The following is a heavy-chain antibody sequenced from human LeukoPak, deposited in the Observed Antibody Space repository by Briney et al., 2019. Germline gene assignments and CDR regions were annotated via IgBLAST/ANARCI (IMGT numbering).Heavy chain of an antibody. V-gene: IGHV3-7*01. CDR3: ASWGAGGNS. CDR2: INPDGSGK. CDR1: GFTFSSYS. D-gene: IGHD3-16*01. J-gene: IGHJ4*02. Sequence: PGGSLRLSCAASGFTFSSYSMNWVRQAPGKGLDWVANINPDGSGKRYVDSVKGRFTIARDNADNSLSLQMNSLRAEDTAVYYCASWGAGGNSWGQGTLVTVSS.